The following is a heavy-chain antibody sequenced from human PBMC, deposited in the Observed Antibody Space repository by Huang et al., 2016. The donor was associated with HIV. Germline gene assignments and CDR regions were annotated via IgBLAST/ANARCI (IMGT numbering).Heavy chain of an antibody. Sequence: QVQLQQWGAGLLRPSETLSLTCAVYGGSFSGYYGTWIRQPPGKGLEWIGEINQSERTNYNPSLKRRVTISVDTSRNQFSLTLTSVTAADTAVYYCARGQGGYYYYYMDVWGKGTTVTVSS. CDR2: INQSERT. CDR3: ARGQGGYYYYYMDV. J-gene: IGHJ6*03. CDR1: GGSFSGYY. V-gene: IGHV4-34*01.